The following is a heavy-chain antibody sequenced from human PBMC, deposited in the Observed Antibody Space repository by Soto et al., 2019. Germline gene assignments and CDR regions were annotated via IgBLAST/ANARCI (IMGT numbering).Heavy chain of an antibody. V-gene: IGHV4-61*08. D-gene: IGHD6-19*01. CDR2: IYSSGST. Sequence: SETLSLTCTVSGDSVNTGDRYWSWIRQPPGKALEWIAYIYSSGSTKYNPSLKSRVTISRDTSKNQFSLKMTSVTAEDTAVYYCARSGGGSGWLGGQGTLVTVSS. J-gene: IGHJ4*02. CDR1: GDSVNTGDRY. CDR3: ARSGGGSGWL.